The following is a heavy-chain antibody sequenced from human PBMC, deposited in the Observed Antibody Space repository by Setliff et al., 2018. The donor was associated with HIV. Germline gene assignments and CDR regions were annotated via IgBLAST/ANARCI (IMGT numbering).Heavy chain of an antibody. CDR2: IYSGDRT. CDR1: GFTVSSNY. V-gene: IGHV3-53*01. Sequence: GESLKISCAASGFTVSSNYMSWVRQAPGKGLEWVSVIYSGDRTYYVDSVKGQFTISRDNSKNTVYLQMNSLRAEDTAVYYCSRQVDTAMATIYFDLWGRGTLVTVSS. D-gene: IGHD5-18*01. J-gene: IGHJ2*01. CDR3: SRQVDTAMATIYFDL.